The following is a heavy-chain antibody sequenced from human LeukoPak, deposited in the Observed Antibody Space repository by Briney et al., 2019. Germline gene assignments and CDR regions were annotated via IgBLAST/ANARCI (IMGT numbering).Heavy chain of an antibody. J-gene: IGHJ5*02. D-gene: IGHD2-2*01. CDR2: IFESGST. CDR1: GGSISSYY. CDR3: ARAYCTSSRCSLYNWFDP. V-gene: IGHV4-59*01. Sequence: SETLSLTCTVSGGSISSYYWSWIRQPPGKELEWIGYIFESGSTDYNPSLKSRVTISLDTSKNQFSLRLTSVTAADTAVYYCARAYCTSSRCSLYNWFDPWGQGTQVTVSS.